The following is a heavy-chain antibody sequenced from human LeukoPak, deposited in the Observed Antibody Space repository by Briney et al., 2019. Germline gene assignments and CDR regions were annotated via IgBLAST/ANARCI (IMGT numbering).Heavy chain of an antibody. V-gene: IGHV4-39*01. CDR3: ARHVLSGYLNHWYFDL. J-gene: IGHJ2*01. CDR1: GGSISSSSYC. CDR2: IYYSGST. D-gene: IGHD3-3*01. Sequence: SETLSLTCTVSGGSISSSSYCWGWIRPPPGKGLEWIGSIYYSGSTYYNPSLKSRVTISVVTSKNQFSLKLSSVTAADTAVYYCARHVLSGYLNHWYFDLWGRGTLVTVSS.